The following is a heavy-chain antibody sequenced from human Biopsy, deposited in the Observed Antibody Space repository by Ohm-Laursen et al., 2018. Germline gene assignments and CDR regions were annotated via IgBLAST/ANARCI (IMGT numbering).Heavy chain of an antibody. CDR3: ARSVGIMAAPIDY. D-gene: IGHD3-16*01. CDR2: INSVGTI. J-gene: IGHJ4*02. Sequence: SLRLSCAASGFIFSDYYMSWIRQAPGKGLEWVSNINSVGTIYYADSVRSRFTISRDNAKNSLYLQMNSLRVEDTAVYYCARSVGIMAAPIDYWGQGTLVTVSS. CDR1: GFIFSDYY. V-gene: IGHV3-11*01.